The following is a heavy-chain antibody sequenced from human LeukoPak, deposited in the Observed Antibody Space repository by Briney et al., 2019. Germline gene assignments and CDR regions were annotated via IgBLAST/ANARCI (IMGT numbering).Heavy chain of an antibody. CDR1: GFTFSGYG. Sequence: GGSLRLSYAAYGFTFSGYGMSWVRQARGKGMEWVSAISGSGGSTYYADSVKGRFTISRDNSKNTLYLQMNSLRAEDTAVYYCAKDTLYSSSWQIDYWGQGTLVTVSS. D-gene: IGHD6-13*01. CDR2: ISGSGGST. J-gene: IGHJ4*02. CDR3: AKDTLYSSSWQIDY. V-gene: IGHV3-23*01.